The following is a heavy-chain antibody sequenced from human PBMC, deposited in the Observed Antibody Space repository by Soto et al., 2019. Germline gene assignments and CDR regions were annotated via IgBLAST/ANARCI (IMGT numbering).Heavy chain of an antibody. J-gene: IGHJ4*02. D-gene: IGHD3-22*01. CDR3: AKVARDSSGYPPVYYFDY. V-gene: IGHV3-23*01. CDR2: ISGSGGST. Sequence: GGSLRLSCAASGFTFSSYAMSWVRQAPGKGLEWVSAISGSGGSTYYADSVKGRFTISRDNSKNTLYLQMNSLRAEDTAVYYCAKVARDSSGYPPVYYFDYWGQGTLVTVSS. CDR1: GFTFSSYA.